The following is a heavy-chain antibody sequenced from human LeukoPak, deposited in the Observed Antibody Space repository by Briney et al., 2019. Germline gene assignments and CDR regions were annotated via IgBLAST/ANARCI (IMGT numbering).Heavy chain of an antibody. Sequence: GGSLRLSCAASGFTFSGYWMHWVRHAPGKGLVWVSRINSDGYSITYADSVKGRFTISRDNAKNTLYLQMNSLIAEDTAVYFCTRAGYSSGFDSWGQGTLVTVSS. CDR2: INSDGYSI. CDR3: TRAGYSSGFDS. CDR1: GFTFSGYW. V-gene: IGHV3-74*03. D-gene: IGHD6-19*01. J-gene: IGHJ5*01.